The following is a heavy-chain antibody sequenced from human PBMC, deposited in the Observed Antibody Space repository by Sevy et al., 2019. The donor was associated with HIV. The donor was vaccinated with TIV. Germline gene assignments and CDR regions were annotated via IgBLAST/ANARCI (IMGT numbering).Heavy chain of an antibody. CDR1: GFTFRSYA. V-gene: IGHV3-23*01. D-gene: IGHD1-26*01. J-gene: IGHJ2*01. CDR3: AKEYYYFDL. Sequence: GGSLRLSCAASGFTFRSYAMSWVRQAPGKGLEWLAGISGSGGSTKFADSVKGRFTIPRDNSKNTLYLKMNSLRAEDTAVYYCAKEYYYFDLWGRGTLVTVSS. CDR2: ISGSGGST.